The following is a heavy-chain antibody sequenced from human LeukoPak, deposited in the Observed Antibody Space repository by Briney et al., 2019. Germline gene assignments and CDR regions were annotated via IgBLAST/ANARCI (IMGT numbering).Heavy chain of an antibody. CDR3: AGSIAVAGTHAFDI. CDR2: IIPIFGTA. J-gene: IGHJ3*02. V-gene: IGHV1-69*05. Sequence: SVKVSCKASGGTFSSYAISWVRQAPGQGLEWMGRIIPIFGTANYAQKLQGRVTMTTDTSTSTAYMELRSLRSDDTAVYYCAGSIAVAGTHAFDIWGQGTMVTVSS. CDR1: GGTFSSYA. D-gene: IGHD6-19*01.